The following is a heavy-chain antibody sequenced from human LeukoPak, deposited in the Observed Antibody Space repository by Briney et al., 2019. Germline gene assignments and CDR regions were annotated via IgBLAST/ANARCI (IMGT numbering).Heavy chain of an antibody. J-gene: IGHJ4*02. CDR3: ARDWPLRYFDWLSFPFNY. V-gene: IGHV3-7*01. Sequence: GGSLRLSCAASGFTFSSYWMSWVRQAPGKGLEWVANIKQDGSEKYCVDSVKGRFTISRDNAKNSLYLQMNSLRAEDTAVYYCARDWPLRYFDWLSFPFNYWGQGTLVTVSS. CDR2: IKQDGSEK. D-gene: IGHD3-9*01. CDR1: GFTFSSYW.